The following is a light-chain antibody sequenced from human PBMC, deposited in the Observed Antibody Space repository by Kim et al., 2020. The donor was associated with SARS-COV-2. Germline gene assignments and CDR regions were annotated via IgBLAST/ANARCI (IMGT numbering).Light chain of an antibody. J-gene: IGKJ4*01. V-gene: IGKV3-20*01. CDR1: SSY. CDR3: HQYASPRLT. CDR2: GSY. Sequence: SSYLAWYQQKPGQAPRLLMYGSYNRASGVPDRFSGSGSGTDFTLTISRLEPDDFAVYYCHQYASPRLTFGGGTKVDIK.